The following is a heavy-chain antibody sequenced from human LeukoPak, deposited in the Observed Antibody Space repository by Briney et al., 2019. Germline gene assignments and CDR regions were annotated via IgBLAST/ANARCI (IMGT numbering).Heavy chain of an antibody. CDR1: GGSISSSSYY. V-gene: IGHV4-39*01. D-gene: IGHD3-22*01. J-gene: IGHJ4*02. CDR2: IYYSGST. CDR3: ARRGGLGSGYCGRPIDY. Sequence: PSETLSLTCTVSGGSISSSSYYWGWIRQPPGKGLEWIGSIYYSGSTYYNPSLKSRVTISVDTSKNQFSLKLSSVTAADTAVYYCARRGGLGSGYCGRPIDYWGQGTLVTVSS.